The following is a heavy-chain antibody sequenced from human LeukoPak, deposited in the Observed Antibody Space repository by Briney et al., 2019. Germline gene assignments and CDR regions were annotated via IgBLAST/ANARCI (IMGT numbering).Heavy chain of an antibody. Sequence: SVKVSCKASGGTFSSYAISWVRQAPGQGLEWMGGIIPISGTANYAQKFQGRVTITADESTSTAYMELSSLRSEDTAVYYCARVLSMGVPAAINWFDPWGQGTLVTVSS. J-gene: IGHJ5*02. D-gene: IGHD2-2*02. CDR2: IIPISGTA. V-gene: IGHV1-69*13. CDR3: ARVLSMGVPAAINWFDP. CDR1: GGTFSSYA.